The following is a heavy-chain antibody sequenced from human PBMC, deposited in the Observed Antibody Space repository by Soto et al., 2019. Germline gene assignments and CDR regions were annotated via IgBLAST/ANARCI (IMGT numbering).Heavy chain of an antibody. CDR1: GGSISSGGYY. CDR3: SMSPYDSSGYLLGY. D-gene: IGHD3-22*01. Sequence: SETLSLTCTVSGGSISSGGYYWSWIRQHPGKGLEWIGYIYYSGSTYYNPSLKSRVTISVDTSKNQFSLKLSSVTAADTAVYYCSMSPYDSSGYLLGYWGQGTLVNGSS. J-gene: IGHJ4*02. V-gene: IGHV4-31*03. CDR2: IYYSGST.